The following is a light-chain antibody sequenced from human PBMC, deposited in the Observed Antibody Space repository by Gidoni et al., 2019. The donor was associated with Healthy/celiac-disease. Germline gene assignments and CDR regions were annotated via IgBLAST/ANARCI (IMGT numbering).Light chain of an antibody. CDR1: QSMSSW. Sequence: DIQMTQSPSTLSASVGDRVTITCRASQSMSSWLAWYQQKPGKAPKLLIYKASSLESGVPSRFSGSGSGTEFTLTISSLQPDDFATYYCQQYNSYSGTFXQXTKVEIK. J-gene: IGKJ1*01. CDR2: KAS. V-gene: IGKV1-5*03. CDR3: QQYNSYSGT.